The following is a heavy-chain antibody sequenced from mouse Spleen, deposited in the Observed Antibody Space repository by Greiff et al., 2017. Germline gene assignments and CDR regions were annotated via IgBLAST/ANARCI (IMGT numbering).Heavy chain of an antibody. CDR3: ARQIYYDYFWFAY. J-gene: IGHJ3*01. CDR2: ISSGGGNT. D-gene: IGHD2-4*01. Sequence: EVKLVESGGGLVKLGGSLKLSCAASGFTFSSYAMSWVRQTPEKRLEWVATISSGGGNTYYPDSVKGRFTISRDNAKNTLYLQMSSLKSEDTAMYYCARQIYYDYFWFAYWGQGTLVTVSA. V-gene: IGHV5-9*04. CDR1: GFTFSSYA.